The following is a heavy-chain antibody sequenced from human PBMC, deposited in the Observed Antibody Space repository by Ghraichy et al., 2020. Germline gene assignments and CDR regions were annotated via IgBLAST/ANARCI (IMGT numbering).Heavy chain of an antibody. D-gene: IGHD2-2*01. CDR3: ARGYSSTLMNWFDP. CDR1: GGSINISGYY. V-gene: IGHV4-61*03. CDR2: IYDSGST. J-gene: IGHJ5*02. Sequence: SETLSLTCTVSGGSINISGYYWSWIRQPPGKGLECIGYIYDSGSTKYNPSLKSRVTISVDTSKNHFSLKLTSVTAADTAVYYCARGYSSTLMNWFDPWGPRTLVTVSS.